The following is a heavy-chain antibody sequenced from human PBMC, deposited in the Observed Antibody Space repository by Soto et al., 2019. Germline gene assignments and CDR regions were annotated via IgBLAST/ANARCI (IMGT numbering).Heavy chain of an antibody. CDR3: AKDNVWGVYSYGQDPTFDY. D-gene: IGHD5-18*01. CDR1: GFTFSSYG. V-gene: IGHV3-30*18. Sequence: QVQLVESGGGVVQPGRSLRLSCAASGFTFSSYGMNWVRQAPGKGLEWVAVISCDGSNKYYADSVKGRFTISRDNSKNTLYRQMNSLRAEDTAVYYCAKDNVWGVYSYGQDPTFDYWGQGTLVTVSS. J-gene: IGHJ4*02. CDR2: ISCDGSNK.